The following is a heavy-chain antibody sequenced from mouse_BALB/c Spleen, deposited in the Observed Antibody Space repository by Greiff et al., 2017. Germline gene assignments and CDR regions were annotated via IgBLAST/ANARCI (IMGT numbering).Heavy chain of an antibody. Sequence: EVKLVESGGGLVQPGGSRKLSCAASGFTFSSFGMHWVRQAPEKGLEWVAYISSGSSTIYYADTVKGRFTISRDNPKNTLFLQMTSLRSEDTAMYYCARSDYGYDGYFDVWGAGTTVTVSS. CDR2: ISSGSSTI. CDR3: ARSDYGYDGYFDV. CDR1: GFTFSSFG. J-gene: IGHJ1*01. V-gene: IGHV5-17*02. D-gene: IGHD2-2*01.